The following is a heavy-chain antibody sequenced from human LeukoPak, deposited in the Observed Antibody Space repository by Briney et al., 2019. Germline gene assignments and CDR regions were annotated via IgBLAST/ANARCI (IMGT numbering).Heavy chain of an antibody. CDR1: GFPFTSYA. CDR3: AKGGGAAFYYYMDV. D-gene: IGHD1-26*01. J-gene: IGHJ6*03. V-gene: IGHV3-23*01. Sequence: SGGSLRLSCAASGFPFTSYAMRWVRQAPGKGLEWVSAISGSDGSTFYADSVKGRFTVSRDNFKNTLYLQMNSLRAEDTAVYYCAKGGGAAFYYYMDVWGEGTTVTVSS. CDR2: ISGSDGST.